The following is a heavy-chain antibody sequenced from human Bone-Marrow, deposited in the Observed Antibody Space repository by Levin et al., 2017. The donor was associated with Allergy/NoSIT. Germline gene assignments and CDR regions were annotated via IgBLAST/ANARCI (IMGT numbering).Heavy chain of an antibody. CDR3: ARLVGGSSGWYDY. Sequence: PGGSLRLSCAASGFTFSSYDMHWVRQATGKGLEWVSAIGTAGDTYYPGSVKGRFTISRENAKNSLYLQMNSLRAGDTAVYYCARLVGGSSGWYDYWGQGTLVTVSS. V-gene: IGHV3-13*01. D-gene: IGHD6-19*01. J-gene: IGHJ4*02. CDR1: GFTFSSYD. CDR2: IGTAGDT.